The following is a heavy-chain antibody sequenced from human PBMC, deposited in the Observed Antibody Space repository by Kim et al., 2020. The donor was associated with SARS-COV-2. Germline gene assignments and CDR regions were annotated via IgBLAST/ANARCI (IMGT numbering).Heavy chain of an antibody. Sequence: GGSLRLSCAASGFTFSSYGMHWVRQAPGKGLEWVAVISYDGSNKYYADSVKGRFTISRDNSKNTLYLQMNSLRAEDTAVYYCAKSPYSSSALGWFDPWGQGTLVTVSS. J-gene: IGHJ5*02. CDR3: AKSPYSSSALGWFDP. CDR1: GFTFSSYG. D-gene: IGHD6-6*01. CDR2: ISYDGSNK. V-gene: IGHV3-30*18.